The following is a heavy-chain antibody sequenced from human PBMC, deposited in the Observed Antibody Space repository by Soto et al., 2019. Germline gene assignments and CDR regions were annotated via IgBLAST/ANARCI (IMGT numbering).Heavy chain of an antibody. CDR2: IYYSGST. Sequence: SETLSLTCTVSGGSISSYYWSWIRQPPGKGLEWIGYIYYSGSTNYNPSLKSRVTISVDTSKNQFSLKLSSVTAADTAVYYCARRRTYYDILTGYQGYYFDYWGQGTLVTV. V-gene: IGHV4-59*01. CDR3: ARRRTYYDILTGYQGYYFDY. J-gene: IGHJ4*02. D-gene: IGHD3-9*01. CDR1: GGSISSYY.